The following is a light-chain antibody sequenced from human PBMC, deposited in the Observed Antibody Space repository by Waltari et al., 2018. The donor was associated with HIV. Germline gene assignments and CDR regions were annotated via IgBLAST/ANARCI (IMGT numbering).Light chain of an antibody. J-gene: IGLJ3*02. V-gene: IGLV1-47*01. CDR3: STWDGSLGAYV. CDR1: WSDIERYS. CDR2: RNH. Sequence: QSVLTQPPSLSGTPGQNVTIPRSGTWSDIERYSVYWYKVVPGTHPKLLIYRNHQRPSGVPDRFSASKSGASASLAVSGLRSDDEADYYCSTWDGSLGAYVFGGGTKLTVL.